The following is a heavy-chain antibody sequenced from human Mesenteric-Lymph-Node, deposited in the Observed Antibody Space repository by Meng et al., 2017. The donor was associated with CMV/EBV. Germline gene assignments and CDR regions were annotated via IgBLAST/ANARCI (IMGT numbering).Heavy chain of an antibody. D-gene: IGHD2-2*01. Sequence: RSLRLSCAASGFPISSYGMHWVRQAPGKGLEWVAYISYDGSNKYYADSVKGRFTISRDNSKNTLFLQMNSLRIEDAAVYYCATLSTSWGQGALVTVSS. V-gene: IGHV3-30*03. CDR1: GFPISSYG. CDR3: ATLSTS. J-gene: IGHJ5*02. CDR2: ISYDGSNK.